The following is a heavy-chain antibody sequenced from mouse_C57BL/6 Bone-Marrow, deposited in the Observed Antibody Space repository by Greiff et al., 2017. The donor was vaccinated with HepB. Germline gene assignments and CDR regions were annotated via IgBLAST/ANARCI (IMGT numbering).Heavy chain of an antibody. Sequence: VQLQESGAELARPGASVKLSCKASGYTFTSYGISWVKQRTGQGLEWIGEIYPRSGNTYYNEKFKGKATLTADKSSSTAYMELRSLTSEDSAVYFCARGEDDYSYYFDYWGQGTTLTVSS. CDR2: IYPRSGNT. J-gene: IGHJ2*01. CDR3: ARGEDDYSYYFDY. D-gene: IGHD2-4*01. CDR1: GYTFTSYG. V-gene: IGHV1-81*01.